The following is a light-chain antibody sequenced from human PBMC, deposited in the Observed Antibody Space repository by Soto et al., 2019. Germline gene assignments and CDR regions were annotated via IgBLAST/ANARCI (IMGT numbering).Light chain of an antibody. V-gene: IGKV3-15*01. CDR3: QQYNNWPLT. Sequence: EIVMTQSPATLSVSPGERATLSCRASQSFSSNLAWYQQKPGQAPRLLIYGASTRATGIPARFSGSGSGTEFTLTISSLQSEDFAVYYCQQYNNWPLTFGGGTKGDIK. CDR2: GAS. CDR1: QSFSSN. J-gene: IGKJ4*01.